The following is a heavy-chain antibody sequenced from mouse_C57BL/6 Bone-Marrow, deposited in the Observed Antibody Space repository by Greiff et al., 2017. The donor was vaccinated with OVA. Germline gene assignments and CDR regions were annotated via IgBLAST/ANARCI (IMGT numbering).Heavy chain of an antibody. V-gene: IGHV3-5*01. J-gene: IGHJ4*01. D-gene: IGHD1-1*01. CDR1: GISITTGNYR. Sequence: EVKVVESGPGLVKPSQTVFLTCTVTGISITTGNYRWSWIRQFPGNKLEWIGYIYYSGTITYNPSLTSRTTITRDTPKNQFFLEMNSLTAEDTATYYCARDRYYGRYYAMDYWGQGTSVTVSS. CDR3: ARDRYYGRYYAMDY. CDR2: IYYSGTI.